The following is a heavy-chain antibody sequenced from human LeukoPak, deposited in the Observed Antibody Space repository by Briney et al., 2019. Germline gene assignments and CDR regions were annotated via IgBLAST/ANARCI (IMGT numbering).Heavy chain of an antibody. CDR1: GGTFSSYT. V-gene: IGHV1-69*02. CDR3: ARGKLLSNDAFDI. Sequence: ASVTVSCKASGGTFSSYTNIWLRQAPGHGLEWMGRIIPILGIANYAQKFQGRVTITADKSTSTAYMELSSLRSEDTAVYYCARGKLLSNDAFDIWGQGTMVTVSS. CDR2: IIPILGIA. D-gene: IGHD2-2*01. J-gene: IGHJ3*02.